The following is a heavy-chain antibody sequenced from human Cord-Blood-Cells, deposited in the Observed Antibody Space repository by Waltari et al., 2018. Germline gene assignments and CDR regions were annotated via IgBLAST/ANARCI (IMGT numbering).Heavy chain of an antibody. V-gene: IGHV1-24*01. Sequence: QVQLVQSGAEVKKPGASVKVSCQVSGYTLTELSMHWVRQAPGKGLEWMGGFDPEDSETIYAQKFQGRVTMTEDTSTDTAYMELSSLRSEDTAVYYCATAQYLGELSFCDYWGQGTLVTVSS. J-gene: IGHJ4*02. D-gene: IGHD3-16*02. CDR3: ATAQYLGELSFCDY. CDR2: FDPEDSET. CDR1: GYTLTELS.